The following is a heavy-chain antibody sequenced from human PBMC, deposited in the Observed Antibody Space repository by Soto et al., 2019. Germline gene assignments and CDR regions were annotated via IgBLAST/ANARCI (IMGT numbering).Heavy chain of an antibody. CDR2: ISAYNGNT. CDR1: GYTFTSYG. J-gene: IGHJ4*02. Sequence: QVKLVQSGAEVKKPGASVKVSCKASGYTFTSYGISWVRQAPGQGLEWMGWISAYNGNTNYAQKLQGRVTMTTDTSTSTDYMELRSLRSDDTAVYYCERDRGSYALDYWGQGTLVTVSS. CDR3: ERDRGSYALDY. V-gene: IGHV1-18*01. D-gene: IGHD1-26*01.